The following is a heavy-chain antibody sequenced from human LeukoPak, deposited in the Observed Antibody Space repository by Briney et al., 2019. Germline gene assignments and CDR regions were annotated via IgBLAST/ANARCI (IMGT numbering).Heavy chain of an antibody. Sequence: GGSLRLSCAASGFTFSSYAMTWVRQAPGKGLEWVSAISGSGGGTYYADSVKGRFTISRDNFKSTLFLQMNSLRAEDTAIYYCAKDLRYCSTTRCYKEWFDPWGQGTLVTVSS. J-gene: IGHJ5*02. CDR3: AKDLRYCSTTRCYKEWFDP. D-gene: IGHD2-2*02. V-gene: IGHV3-23*01. CDR1: GFTFSSYA. CDR2: ISGSGGGT.